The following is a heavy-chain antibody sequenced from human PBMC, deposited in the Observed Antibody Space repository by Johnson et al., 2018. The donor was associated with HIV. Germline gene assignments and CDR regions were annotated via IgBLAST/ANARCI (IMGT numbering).Heavy chain of an antibody. V-gene: IGHV3-30*03. D-gene: IGHD6-19*01. CDR2: ISYDGSNK. Sequence: QVQLVESGGGVVQPGRSLRLSCAASGFTFSSYGMHWVRQAPGKGLEWVAVISYDGSNKYYADSVKGRFTISRDNSKNTVYLQMNSLRDEDTAVYYCARDQRSSGLNYQTDAFYIWGQVTMVTVSS. CDR1: GFTFSSYG. J-gene: IGHJ3*02. CDR3: ARDQRSSGLNYQTDAFYI.